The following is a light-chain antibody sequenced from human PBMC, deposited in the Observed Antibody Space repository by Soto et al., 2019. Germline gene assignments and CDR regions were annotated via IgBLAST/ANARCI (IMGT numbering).Light chain of an antibody. CDR3: SSYTTRSTYV. CDR2: EVT. Sequence: QSVLTQPASVSGSPGQSITISCTGTSRDIGFYNYVSWYQQYPGNAPKLIIFEVTNRPSGVSDRFSGSKSGNTASLTISGLLPEDGADYYCSSYTTRSTYVFGSGTKLT. J-gene: IGLJ1*01. V-gene: IGLV2-14*01. CDR1: SRDIGFYNY.